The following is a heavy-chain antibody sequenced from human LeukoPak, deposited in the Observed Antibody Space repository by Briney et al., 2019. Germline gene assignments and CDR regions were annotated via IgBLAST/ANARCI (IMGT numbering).Heavy chain of an antibody. CDR3: ARLDVVVVPAVHGWFDP. D-gene: IGHD2-2*01. CDR1: GGSISSYC. J-gene: IGHJ5*02. Sequence: SETLSLTCTVSGGSISSYCWSWIRQPPWKALGWIGYIYYSGSTNYNPSLKSRVSISVETSKNQFSLKLSSVTAADAAVYYCARLDVVVVPAVHGWFDPWGQGTLVTVSS. CDR2: IYYSGST. V-gene: IGHV4-59*08.